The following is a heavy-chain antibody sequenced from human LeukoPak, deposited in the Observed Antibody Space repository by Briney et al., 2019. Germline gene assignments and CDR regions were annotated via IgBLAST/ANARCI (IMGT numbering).Heavy chain of an antibody. D-gene: IGHD2-15*01. V-gene: IGHV1-18*01. CDR1: GYTLTDFG. Sequence: GAPVKVSCRTSGYTLTDFGLSWVRQAPGQGLEWMGWISDFNGLTKYAQKLQDRVTMTTDASTSTAYMELRSLTSDDTAIYYCARGLGYCSGGTCPNDYWGQGTLVTVSS. CDR2: ISDFNGLT. CDR3: ARGLGYCSGGTCPNDY. J-gene: IGHJ4*02.